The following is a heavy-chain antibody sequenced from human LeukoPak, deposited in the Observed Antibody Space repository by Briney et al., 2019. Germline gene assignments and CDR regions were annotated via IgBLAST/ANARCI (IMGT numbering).Heavy chain of an antibody. V-gene: IGHV4-59*01. Sequence: SETLSLTCTVSGGSISSYYWSWIRQPPGKGLEWIGYIYYSGSTNYNPSLKSRVTISVDTSKNQFSLKLSSVTAADTAVYYCARDDKSRHRSSYAFDIWGQGTMVTVSS. CDR1: GGSISSYY. J-gene: IGHJ3*02. CDR2: IYYSGST. D-gene: IGHD6-13*01. CDR3: ARDDKSRHRSSYAFDI.